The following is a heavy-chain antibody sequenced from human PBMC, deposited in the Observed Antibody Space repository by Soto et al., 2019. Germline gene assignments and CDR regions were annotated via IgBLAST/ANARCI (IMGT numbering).Heavy chain of an antibody. CDR3: ARVVGSSGWSDY. D-gene: IGHD6-6*01. J-gene: IGHJ4*02. CDR2: SIYIGGP. CDR1: GGSIISYY. Sequence: PSETLSLTCTVSGGSIISYYWSWIRQPPGKGLEWIGYSIYIGGPIYNPSLKSRVTISIDTSKNQFSLKLSSVTAADTAVYYCARVVGSSGWSDYWGQGTLVTVSS. V-gene: IGHV4-59*01.